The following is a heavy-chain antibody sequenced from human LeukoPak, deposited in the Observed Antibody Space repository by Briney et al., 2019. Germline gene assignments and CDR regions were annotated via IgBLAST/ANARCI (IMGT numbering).Heavy chain of an antibody. CDR2: IKQDGGEK. CDR1: GFTLSSNW. D-gene: IGHD2-8*01. CDR3: ARGNGFIIDY. J-gene: IGHJ4*02. V-gene: IGHV3-7*01. Sequence: PGGSLRLSCAASGFTLSSNWMNWVRQAPGKGLEWVAIIKQDGGEKYYVDSVKGRFTISRDNANNSLYLQMNSLRAEDTAVYYCARGNGFIIDYWGQGTLVTVSS.